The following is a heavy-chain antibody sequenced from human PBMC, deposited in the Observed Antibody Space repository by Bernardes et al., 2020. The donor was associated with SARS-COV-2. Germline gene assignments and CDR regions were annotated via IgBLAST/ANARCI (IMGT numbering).Heavy chain of an antibody. CDR1: GFTFEDYT. CDR2: VSWDGSTT. J-gene: IGHJ3*01. V-gene: IGHV3-43*01. D-gene: IGHD3-3*01. Sequence: GGSLRLSRAASGFTFEDYTMHWVRQVPGKGLEWVSLVSWDGSTTNYADSVKGRFIISRDSSRNTVHLQMDSLRKEDTALYYCATERQSLTVFGVGHDAFDCWGQGRMVTVSS. CDR3: ATERQSLTVFGVGHDAFDC.